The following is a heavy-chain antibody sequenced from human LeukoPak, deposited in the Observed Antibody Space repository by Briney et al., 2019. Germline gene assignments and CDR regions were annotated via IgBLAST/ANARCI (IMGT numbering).Heavy chain of an antibody. CDR1: GGTFSSYA. V-gene: IGHV1-2*02. CDR3: ARDYDFWSGYHGYGMDV. CDR2: INPNSGGT. D-gene: IGHD3-3*01. Sequence: GASVKVSCKASGGTFSSYAISWVRQAPGQGLEWMGWINPNSGGTNYAQKFQGRVTMTRDTSISTAYMELSRLRSDDTAVYYCARDYDFWSGYHGYGMDVWGQGTTVTVSS. J-gene: IGHJ6*02.